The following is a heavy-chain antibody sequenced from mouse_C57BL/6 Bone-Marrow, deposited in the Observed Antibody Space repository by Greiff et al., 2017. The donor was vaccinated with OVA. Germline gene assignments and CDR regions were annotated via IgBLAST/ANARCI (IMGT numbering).Heavy chain of an antibody. Sequence: QVQLQQPGAELVRPGSSVKLSCKASGYTFTSYWMDWVKQRPGQGLEWIGNIYPSDSETHYNQKFKDKATLTVDKSSSTAYMQLSSLTSEDSAVYYCARERVGLGYWGQGTTLTVSS. J-gene: IGHJ2*01. V-gene: IGHV1-61*01. D-gene: IGHD4-1*01. CDR2: IYPSDSET. CDR1: GYTFTSYW. CDR3: ARERVGLGY.